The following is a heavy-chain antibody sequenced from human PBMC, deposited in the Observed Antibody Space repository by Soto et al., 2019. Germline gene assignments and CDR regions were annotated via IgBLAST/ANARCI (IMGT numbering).Heavy chain of an antibody. D-gene: IGHD3-22*01. CDR1: GYTLTSYY. CDR3: ASRLYSSGYYGFLDH. Sequence: QVQLMQSGAEVKQPGASVKVSCKASGYTLTSYYMHWVRQAPGQGLEWMGIINPSGGSTSYTQRFQGRVTMTRDTSTSTVYMELSSLRSEDTAVHYCASRLYSSGYYGFLDHWGQGTLVTVSS. J-gene: IGHJ4*02. CDR2: INPSGGST. V-gene: IGHV1-46*03.